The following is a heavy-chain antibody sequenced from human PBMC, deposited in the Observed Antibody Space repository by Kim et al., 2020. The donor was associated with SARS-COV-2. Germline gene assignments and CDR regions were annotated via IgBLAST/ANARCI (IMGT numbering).Heavy chain of an antibody. CDR2: ISSSSSYT. Sequence: GGSLRLSCAASGFTFSDYYMSWIRQAPGKGLEWVSYISSSSSYTIYADSVKGRFTISRDNAKNSLYLQMNSLRAEDTAVYYCARERNTFGGVIARFDYWGQGTLVTVSS. D-gene: IGHD3-16*02. J-gene: IGHJ4*02. V-gene: IGHV3-11*05. CDR3: ARERNTFGGVIARFDY. CDR1: GFTFSDYY.